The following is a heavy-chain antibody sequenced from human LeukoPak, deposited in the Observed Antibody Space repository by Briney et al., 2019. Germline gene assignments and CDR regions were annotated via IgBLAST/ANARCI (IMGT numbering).Heavy chain of an antibody. J-gene: IGHJ4*02. V-gene: IGHV3-9*01. CDR3: AAIAAATE. CDR1: GFTFDDYA. D-gene: IGHD6-13*01. CDR2: ISWNSGSI. Sequence: PGRSLRLSCAASGFTFDDYAMHWVRQAPGKGLEWVSGISWNSGSIGYADSVKGRFTISRDNAKNSLYLQMNSLRAEDTAVYYCAAIAAATEWGQGTLVTVSS.